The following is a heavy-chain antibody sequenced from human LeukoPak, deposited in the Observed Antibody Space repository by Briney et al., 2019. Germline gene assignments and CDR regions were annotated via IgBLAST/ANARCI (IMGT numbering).Heavy chain of an antibody. CDR3: AKDLNYYDSSGLDY. CDR2: ISSSGSTI. D-gene: IGHD3-22*01. CDR1: GFTFSDYY. J-gene: IGHJ4*02. V-gene: IGHV3-11*01. Sequence: GGSLRLSCAASGFTFSDYYMSWIRQAPGKGLEWVSYISSSGSTIYYADSVKGRFTISRDNAKNSPYLQMNSLRAEDTALYYCAKDLNYYDSSGLDYWGQGTLVTVSS.